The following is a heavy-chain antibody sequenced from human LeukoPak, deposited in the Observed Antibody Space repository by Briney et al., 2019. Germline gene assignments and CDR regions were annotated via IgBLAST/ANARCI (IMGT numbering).Heavy chain of an antibody. CDR3: ATQLGFSYFDAFDI. Sequence: SETLSLTCTVSGGSISNYYWSWIRQPPGKGLEWIGYIYYSGSTNYNPSLKSRVTISVDTSKNQFSLKLSSVTAADTAVYYCATQLGFSYFDAFDIWGQGTMVTVSS. V-gene: IGHV4-59*08. D-gene: IGHD7-27*01. J-gene: IGHJ3*02. CDR1: GGSISNYY. CDR2: IYYSGST.